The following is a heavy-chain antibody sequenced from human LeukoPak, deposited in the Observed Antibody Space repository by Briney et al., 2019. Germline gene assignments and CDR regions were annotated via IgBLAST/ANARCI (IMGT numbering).Heavy chain of an antibody. D-gene: IGHD4-17*01. Sequence: SETLSLTCTVSGGSISSYYWSWIRQPPGKGLEGIGYIYYSGSTNYNPSLKSRVTISVDTSKNQFSLKLSSVTAADTAVYYCARGRKESYDDYVRMGWFDPWGQGTLVTVSS. CDR1: GGSISSYY. CDR3: ARGRKESYDDYVRMGWFDP. J-gene: IGHJ5*02. CDR2: IYYSGST. V-gene: IGHV4-59*01.